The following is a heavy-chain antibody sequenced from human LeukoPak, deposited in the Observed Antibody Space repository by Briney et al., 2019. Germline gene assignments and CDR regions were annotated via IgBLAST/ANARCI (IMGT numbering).Heavy chain of an antibody. J-gene: IGHJ4*02. CDR1: GGSFSGYY. Sequence: KASETLSLTCAVYGGSFSGYYWSWIRQPPGKGLEWIGEINHSGSTNYNPSLKSRVTISVDTSKNPFSLKLSSVTAADTAVYYCARGRPGLRYFDWLAAGYYFDYWGQGTLVTVSS. CDR2: INHSGST. D-gene: IGHD3-9*01. V-gene: IGHV4-34*01. CDR3: ARGRPGLRYFDWLAAGYYFDY.